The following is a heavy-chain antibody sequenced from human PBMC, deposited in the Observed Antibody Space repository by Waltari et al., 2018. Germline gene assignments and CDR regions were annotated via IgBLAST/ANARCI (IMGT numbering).Heavy chain of an antibody. CDR3: ARLWWFFDY. CDR1: GGSFSGYY. CDR2: INHSGRT. V-gene: IGHV4-34*01. D-gene: IGHD2-15*01. Sequence: QVQLQQWGAGLLKPSETLSLTCAVYGGSFSGYYWSWIRQPPGKGLEWIGEINHSGRTNYNPSLKRRVTISVDTSKNQFSLKLSSVTAADTAVYYCARLWWFFDYWGQGTLVTVSS. J-gene: IGHJ4*02.